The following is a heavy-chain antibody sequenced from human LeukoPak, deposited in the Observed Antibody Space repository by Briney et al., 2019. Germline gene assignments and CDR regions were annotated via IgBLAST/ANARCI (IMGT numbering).Heavy chain of an antibody. CDR2: ISAYNSAYNCNT. CDR1: GYTFINYG. Sequence: GASVTVSCTASGYTFINYGITWVRQAPGQGREGRGGISAYNSAYNCNTHYAQKLQGRVTITTDTSTNTGYMELRSLRSDDTAVYYCAREYGSGSYTGIDYWGQGTLVTVSS. D-gene: IGHD3-10*01. J-gene: IGHJ4*02. CDR3: AREYGSGSYTGIDY. V-gene: IGHV1-18*01.